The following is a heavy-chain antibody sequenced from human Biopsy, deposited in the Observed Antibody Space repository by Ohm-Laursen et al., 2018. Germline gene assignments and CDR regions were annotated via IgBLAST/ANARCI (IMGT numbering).Heavy chain of an antibody. V-gene: IGHV4-34*01. J-gene: IGHJ4*02. CDR2: INHSGST. CDR1: GFPFSDYY. D-gene: IGHD3-3*01. Sequence: LRLSCAAPGFPFSDYYMRWIRQTPGKGLEWIGEINHSGSTKYNPSFESRVTISVDTSKNQFSLNLFSVTAADAARYFCARGEYYAYWSGARKLNYFDYWGQGTLVIVSS. CDR3: ARGEYYAYWSGARKLNYFDY.